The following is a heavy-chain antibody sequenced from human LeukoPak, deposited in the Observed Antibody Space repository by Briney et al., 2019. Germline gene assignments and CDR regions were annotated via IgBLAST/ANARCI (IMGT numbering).Heavy chain of an antibody. V-gene: IGHV3-11*03. Sequence: GGSLSHFCAASGFTLRDYYMSWIRQAPGKGLEWVSYISSSSSYTNYADSVKGRFTISRDNAKNSLYLQMNSLRAEDTAVYYCARNRTYRSILEVVYYFGYWARGTLVTVSS. CDR3: ARNRTYRSILEVVYYFGY. CDR1: GFTLRDYY. CDR2: ISSSSSYT. D-gene: IGHD6-6*01. J-gene: IGHJ4*02.